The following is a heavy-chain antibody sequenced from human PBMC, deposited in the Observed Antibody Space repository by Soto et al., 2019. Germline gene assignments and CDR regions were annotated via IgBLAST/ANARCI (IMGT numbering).Heavy chain of an antibody. CDR2: IRSKANSYAT. CDR1: GFASSGST. J-gene: IGHJ6*02. V-gene: IGHV3-73*01. Sequence: GGSLRLSCAGSGFASSGSTIHWVRQASGKGLEWVGRIRSKANSYATAYAASVKGRFIISRDDSKTTAYLQMSSLKIEDTAVYYCFREHYFSYHGMDVWGQGTTVTVYS. D-gene: IGHD1-26*01. CDR3: FREHYFSYHGMDV.